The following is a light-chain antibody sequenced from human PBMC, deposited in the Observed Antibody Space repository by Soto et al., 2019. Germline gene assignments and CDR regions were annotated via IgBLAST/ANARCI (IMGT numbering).Light chain of an antibody. V-gene: IGKV3-11*01. CDR2: ADS. Sequence: EIVLTQSPATLSLSPGETATLSCRASQSVSGYIGWYQQKPGQAPRLLIYADSNRATGIPARFSGSGSGTDFTLTISSLEAEDSAVYYCQQRSNWPITFGQGTRLE. CDR3: QQRSNWPIT. CDR1: QSVSGY. J-gene: IGKJ5*01.